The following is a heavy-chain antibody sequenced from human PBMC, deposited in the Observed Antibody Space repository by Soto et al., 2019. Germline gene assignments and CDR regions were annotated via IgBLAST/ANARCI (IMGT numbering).Heavy chain of an antibody. CDR1: GGSFSGYY. Sequence: PSETLSLTCAVYGGSFSGYYWSWIRQPPGKGLEWIGEINHSGSTNYNPSLKSRVTISVDTSKNQFSLKLSSVTAADTAVYYCARGGARRANYYDSSGYYHAPYYFDYWGQGTLVTV. D-gene: IGHD3-22*01. CDR3: ARGGARRANYYDSSGYYHAPYYFDY. CDR2: INHSGST. J-gene: IGHJ4*02. V-gene: IGHV4-34*01.